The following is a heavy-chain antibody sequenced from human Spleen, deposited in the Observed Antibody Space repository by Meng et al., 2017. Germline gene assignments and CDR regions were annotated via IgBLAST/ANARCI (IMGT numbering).Heavy chain of an antibody. D-gene: IGHD2/OR15-2a*01. CDR2: ISTVSDYI. CDR1: GFTFSNFG. V-gene: IGHV3-21*01. J-gene: IGHJ5*02. CDR3: ERGGRNYFS. Sequence: GESLKISCAASGFTFSNFGMNWVRQAPGKGLEWVSSISTVSDYIYYADSVKGRLSISRDNAKNLLYVQLNSLRVEDTALYYCERGGRNYFSWGQGTPVTVSS.